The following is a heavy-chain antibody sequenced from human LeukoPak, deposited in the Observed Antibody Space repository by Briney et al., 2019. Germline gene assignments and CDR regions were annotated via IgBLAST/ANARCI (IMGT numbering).Heavy chain of an antibody. D-gene: IGHD3-10*01. Sequence: GGSLRLSCAASGLTFRLYGMHWVRQAPGKGLEWVAVILNDGSNQYYADSVKGRFTVSRDNSKNTVFLQVNSLRADDTAVYYCARDRGVAAGNWGQGTLVTVSS. V-gene: IGHV3-33*01. CDR1: GLTFRLYG. CDR2: ILNDGSNQ. CDR3: ARDRGVAAGN. J-gene: IGHJ4*02.